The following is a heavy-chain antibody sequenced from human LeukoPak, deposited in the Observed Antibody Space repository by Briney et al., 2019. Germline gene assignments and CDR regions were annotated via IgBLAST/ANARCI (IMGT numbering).Heavy chain of an antibody. CDR2: IYSSGST. CDR3: ARSIVGATQADY. V-gene: IGHV4-4*07. CDR1: GGSLSSYY. J-gene: IGHJ4*02. D-gene: IGHD1-26*01. Sequence: SETLSLTCTVSGGSLSSYYWSWIRQPAGKGLEWIGRIYSSGSTNYNPSLKSRVTMSVDTSKNQFSLKLSSVTAADTAVYYCARSIVGATQADYWGQGTLVTVSS.